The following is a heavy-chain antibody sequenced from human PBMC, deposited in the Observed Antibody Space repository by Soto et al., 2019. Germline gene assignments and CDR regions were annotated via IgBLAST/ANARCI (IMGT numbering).Heavy chain of an antibody. D-gene: IGHD5-18*01. Sequence: SLRLSCAASGFTFSSYSMNWVRQAPGKGLEWVSSISSSSSYIYYADSVKGRFTISRDNAKNSLYLQMNSLRAEDTAVYYCAREGYSYGPMFDYWGQGTLVTVSS. CDR2: ISSSSSYI. J-gene: IGHJ4*02. V-gene: IGHV3-21*01. CDR3: AREGYSYGPMFDY. CDR1: GFTFSSYS.